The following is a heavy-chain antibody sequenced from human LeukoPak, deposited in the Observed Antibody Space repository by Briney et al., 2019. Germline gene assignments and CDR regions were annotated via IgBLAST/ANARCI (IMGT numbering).Heavy chain of an antibody. CDR1: GGTFSSYA. J-gene: IGHJ6*02. Sequence: SVKVSCKASGGTFSSYAISWVRQAPGQGLEWMGGIIPIFGTANYAQKFQGRVTITADESTSTAYMELSSLRSGDTAVYYCARAHSYFISWSGYPTGVWGQGTTVTVSS. V-gene: IGHV1-69*13. D-gene: IGHD3-3*01. CDR3: ARAHSYFISWSGYPTGV. CDR2: IIPIFGTA.